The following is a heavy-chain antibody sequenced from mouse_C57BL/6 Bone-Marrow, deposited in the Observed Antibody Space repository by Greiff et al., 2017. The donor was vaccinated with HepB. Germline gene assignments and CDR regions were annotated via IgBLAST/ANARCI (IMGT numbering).Heavy chain of an antibody. Sequence: QVQLQQPGAELVKPGASVKLSCKASGYTFTSYWMQWVKQRPGQGLEWIGEIDPSDSYTNYNQKFKGKATLTVDTSSSTAYMQLSSLTSEDSAVYYCARDYDYDGGFDYWGQGTTLTVSS. J-gene: IGHJ2*01. V-gene: IGHV1-50*01. CDR1: GYTFTSYW. CDR3: ARDYDYDGGFDY. CDR2: IDPSDSYT. D-gene: IGHD2-4*01.